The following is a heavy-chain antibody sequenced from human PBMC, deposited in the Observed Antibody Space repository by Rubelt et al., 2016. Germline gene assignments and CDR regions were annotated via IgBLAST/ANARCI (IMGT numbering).Heavy chain of an antibody. CDR2: INPNSGGT. Sequence: APGQGLEWMGWINPNSGGTNYAQKFQGRVTMTRDTSISTAYMELSRLGSDDTAVYYCARDLYKGPRWLVAYWGQGTLVTVSS. CDR3: ARDLYKGPRWLVAY. D-gene: IGHD6-19*01. V-gene: IGHV1-2*02. J-gene: IGHJ4*02.